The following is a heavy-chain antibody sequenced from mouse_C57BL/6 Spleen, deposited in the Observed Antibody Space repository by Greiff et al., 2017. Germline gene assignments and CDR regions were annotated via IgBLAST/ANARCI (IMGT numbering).Heavy chain of an antibody. Sequence: VKLVESGAELARPGASVKLSCKASGYTFTSYGISWVKQRTGQGLEWIGEIYPRSGNTYYNEKFKGKATLTADKSSSTAYMELRSLTSEDSAVYFCARDYYYGSSYYYFDYWGQGTTLTVSS. CDR3: ARDYYYGSSYYYFDY. CDR2: IYPRSGNT. V-gene: IGHV1-81*01. D-gene: IGHD1-1*01. CDR1: GYTFTSYG. J-gene: IGHJ2*01.